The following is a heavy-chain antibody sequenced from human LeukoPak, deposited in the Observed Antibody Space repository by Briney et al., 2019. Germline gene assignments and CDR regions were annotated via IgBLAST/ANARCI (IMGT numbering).Heavy chain of an antibody. J-gene: IGHJ4*02. CDR2: IYPGDSNT. CDR1: GYSFTSYW. Sequence: GESLKISCQGSGYSFTSYWIGWVRQMPGKGLEWMGIIYPGDSNTRYSPSFQGQVTISADKSISTAYLQWSSLKASDTAMYYCARRDSSGCHYYFDYWSQGTLVTVSS. V-gene: IGHV5-51*01. CDR3: ARRDSSGCHYYFDY. D-gene: IGHD3-22*01.